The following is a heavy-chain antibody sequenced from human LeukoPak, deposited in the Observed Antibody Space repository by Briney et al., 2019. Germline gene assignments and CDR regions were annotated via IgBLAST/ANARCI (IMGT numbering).Heavy chain of an antibody. D-gene: IGHD2-2*01. J-gene: IGHJ5*02. CDR2: IYYSGST. Sequence: SETLSLTCTVSGGSISSSSYYWGWIRQPPGKGLEWIGSIYYSGSTYYNPSLKSRVTISVDTSKNQFSLKLSSVTAADTAVYYCARYIVVVPAAMQNWFDPWGQGTLVTVSS. CDR1: GGSISSSSYY. CDR3: ARYIVVVPAAMQNWFDP. V-gene: IGHV4-39*07.